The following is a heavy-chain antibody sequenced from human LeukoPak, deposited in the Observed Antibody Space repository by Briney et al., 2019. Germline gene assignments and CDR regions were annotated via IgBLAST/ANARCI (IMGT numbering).Heavy chain of an antibody. D-gene: IGHD3-10*01. V-gene: IGHV4-34*01. CDR1: GGSFCGYY. J-gene: IGHJ3*02. Sequence: SETLSLTCAVYGGSFCGYYWSWIRQPPGKGLEWIGEINHSGSTNYNPSLKSRVTISVDMSKNQFSLKLSSVTAADTAVYYCARVMVRGVIGAFDIWGQGTMVTVSS. CDR2: INHSGST. CDR3: ARVMVRGVIGAFDI.